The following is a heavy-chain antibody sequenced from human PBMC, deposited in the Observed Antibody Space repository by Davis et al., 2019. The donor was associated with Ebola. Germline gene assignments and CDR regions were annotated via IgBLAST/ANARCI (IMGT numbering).Heavy chain of an antibody. CDR2: IRNDGSNE. CDR1: GFSFSTFG. CDR3: AKDLGSGIAFYGMDG. J-gene: IGHJ6*04. D-gene: IGHD1-1*01. Sequence: PGGSLRLSCGASGFSFSTFGMHWVRQAPGKGLEWVAFIRNDGSNEYYADSVKGRFTISRDISKNTVFLQMNSLGAEDTAVYYCAKDLGSGIAFYGMDGWGKGTTVTVSS. V-gene: IGHV3-30*02.